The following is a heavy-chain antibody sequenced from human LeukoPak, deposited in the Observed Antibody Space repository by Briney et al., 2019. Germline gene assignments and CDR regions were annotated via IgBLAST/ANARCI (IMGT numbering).Heavy chain of an antibody. CDR3: ARDRTVVVVADPWD. Sequence: GGSLRLSCAASGFTFSGYAMHWLRHAQGKGLEWVALISYDGSSKYYTDSVKGRFTISRDNSKNTLYLQMNSLRPEDTAVYYCARDRTVVVVADPWDWGQGSLVIVSS. V-gene: IGHV3-30*04. CDR2: ISYDGSSK. D-gene: IGHD2-15*01. J-gene: IGHJ1*01. CDR1: GFTFSGYA.